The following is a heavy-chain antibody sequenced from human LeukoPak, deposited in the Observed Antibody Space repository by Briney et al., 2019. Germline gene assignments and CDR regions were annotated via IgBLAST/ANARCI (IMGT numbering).Heavy chain of an antibody. D-gene: IGHD6-13*01. Sequence: GGSLRLSCAASGFTFSSYAMSWVRQAPGKGLEWVSAISGSGGSTYYADSVKGRFTISRDNSKNTLYLQMSSLRAEDTAVYYCAKWVRQQLVYFDYWGQGTLVTVSS. V-gene: IGHV3-23*01. CDR2: ISGSGGST. CDR1: GFTFSSYA. CDR3: AKWVRQQLVYFDY. J-gene: IGHJ4*02.